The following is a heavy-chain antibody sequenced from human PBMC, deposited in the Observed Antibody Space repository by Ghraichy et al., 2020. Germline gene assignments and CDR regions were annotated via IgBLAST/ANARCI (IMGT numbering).Heavy chain of an antibody. V-gene: IGHV2-5*02. D-gene: IGHD1-1*01. CDR3: AHRDNSGNGRRKYYFDY. CDR1: GFSLSTSGVG. J-gene: IGHJ4*02. CDR2: LYWDDDK. Sequence: SGPTLVKPTQTLTLTCTFSGFSLSTSGVGVSWIRQPPGKALEWLALLYWDDDKRYSPSLKSRLTITKDTSKNQVVLTMTNMDPVDTATYYCAHRDNSGNGRRKYYFDYWGQGTLVTVSS.